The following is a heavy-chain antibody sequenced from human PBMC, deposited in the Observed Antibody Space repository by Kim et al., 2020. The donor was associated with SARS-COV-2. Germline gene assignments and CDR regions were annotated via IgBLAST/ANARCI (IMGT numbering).Heavy chain of an antibody. CDR3: ASLIGSKGYYYYGMDV. D-gene: IGHD4-4*01. V-gene: IGHV3-11*01. J-gene: IGHJ6*02. CDR1: GFTFSDYY. CDR2: ISSSGSTI. Sequence: GGSLRLSCAASGFTFSDYYMSWIRQAPGKGLEWVSYISSSGSTIYYADSVKGRFTISRDNAKNSLYLQMNSLRAEDTAVYYCASLIGSKGYYYYGMDVWGQGTTVTVSS.